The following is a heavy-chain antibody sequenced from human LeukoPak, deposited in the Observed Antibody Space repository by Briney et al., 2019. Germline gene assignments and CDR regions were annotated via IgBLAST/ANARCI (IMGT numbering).Heavy chain of an antibody. V-gene: IGHV1-69*05. D-gene: IGHD6-13*01. J-gene: IGHJ4*02. Sequence: SVKVSCEASGGTFSSYAISWVRQAPGQGLEWMGRIIPIFGTANYAQKFQGRVTITTDESTSTAYMELSSLRSEDTAVYYCARGAGSSWYMDYFDYWGQGTLVTVSS. CDR2: IIPIFGTA. CDR1: GGTFSSYA. CDR3: ARGAGSSWYMDYFDY.